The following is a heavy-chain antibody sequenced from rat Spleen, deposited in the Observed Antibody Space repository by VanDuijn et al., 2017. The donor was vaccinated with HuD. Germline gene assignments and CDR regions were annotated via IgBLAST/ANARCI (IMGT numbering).Heavy chain of an antibody. J-gene: IGHJ2*01. D-gene: IGHD1-12*03. Sequence: EVQLVESGGGLVQPGRSMKLSCAASGFTFSSFAMAWVRQAPTKGLEWVASISHDGGSSYYRDSVKGRFTISRDNAKSSLYLQMDSLRSEDTATYYCTTGYYDGYYLVFDYWGQGVMVTVSS. CDR2: ISHDGGSS. V-gene: IGHV5-20*01. CDR3: TTGYYDGYYLVFDY. CDR1: GFTFSSFA.